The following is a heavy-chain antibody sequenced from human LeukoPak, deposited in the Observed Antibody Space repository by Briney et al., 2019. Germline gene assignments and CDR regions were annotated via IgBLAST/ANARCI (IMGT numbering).Heavy chain of an antibody. D-gene: IGHD1-26*01. V-gene: IGHV1-2*02. J-gene: IGHJ4*02. CDR1: GYTFTGYY. CDR2: INPNSGGT. Sequence: GESLKISCKGSGYTFTGYYMHWVRQAPGQGLEWMGWINPNSGGTNCAQKFQGRVTMTRDTSISTAYMELSRLRSDDTAVYYCARVGAGEPHKNYFDYWGQGTLVTVSS. CDR3: ARVGAGEPHKNYFDY.